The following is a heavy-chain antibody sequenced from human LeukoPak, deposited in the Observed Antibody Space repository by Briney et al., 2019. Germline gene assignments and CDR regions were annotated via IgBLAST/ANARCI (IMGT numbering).Heavy chain of an antibody. V-gene: IGHV4-59*08. CDR2: IYYSGST. CDR1: GVSISSYS. CDR3: ARQVAATAPVGY. D-gene: IGHD6-13*01. Sequence: SETLSLTCTVSGVSISSYSWSWIRQPPGKGLEWIGFIYYSGSTNYNPSLKSRVTISVETSKNQISLKMTSVTAADTAVYYCARQVAATAPVGYWGQGTLVTVSS. J-gene: IGHJ4*02.